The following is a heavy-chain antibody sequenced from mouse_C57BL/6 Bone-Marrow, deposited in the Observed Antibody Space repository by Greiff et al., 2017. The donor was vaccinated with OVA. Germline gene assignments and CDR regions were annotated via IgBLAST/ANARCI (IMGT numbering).Heavy chain of an antibody. CDR3: ARDGNSGAY. J-gene: IGHJ3*01. V-gene: IGHV1-59*01. D-gene: IGHD2-1*01. CDR1: GYTFTSYW. Sequence: QVQLQQPGAELVRPGTSVKLSCKASGYTFTSYWMHWVKQRPGQGLEWIGVIDPSDSYTNYNQKFKGKATLTVDKSSSTAYMQLSSLTSEDSAVSYCARDGNSGAYWGQGTLVTVSA. CDR2: IDPSDSYT.